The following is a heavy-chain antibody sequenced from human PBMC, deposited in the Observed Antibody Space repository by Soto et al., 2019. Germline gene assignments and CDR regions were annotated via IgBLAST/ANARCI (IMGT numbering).Heavy chain of an antibody. CDR2: SYPGDSDT. Sequence: PGESLKISCNGSGYSFTSYWIGWVRQMPGKGLEWMGISYPGDSDTRYSPSFQGQVTISADKSISTAYLQWSSLKASDTAMYYCARSATLAGNYYLGYWGQGSLFTVSS. D-gene: IGHD1-26*01. CDR1: GYSFTSYW. CDR3: ARSATLAGNYYLGY. V-gene: IGHV5-51*01. J-gene: IGHJ4*02.